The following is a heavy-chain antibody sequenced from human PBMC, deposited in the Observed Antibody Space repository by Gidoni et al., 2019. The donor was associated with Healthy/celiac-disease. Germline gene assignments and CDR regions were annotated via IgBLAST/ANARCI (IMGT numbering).Heavy chain of an antibody. V-gene: IGHV3-48*03. CDR2: ISSSGSTR. Sequence: EVQLVESGVGLVQPGGSLRLSCAASGFTFSSYDMNWVRQAPGKGLEWVSYISSSGSTRYYADSVKGRFTISRDNAKNSLYLQMNSLRAEDTAVYYCARATYYDFWSGYIPQYYYYGMDVWGQGTTVTVSS. D-gene: IGHD3-3*01. CDR3: ARATYYDFWSGYIPQYYYYGMDV. CDR1: GFTFSSYD. J-gene: IGHJ6*02.